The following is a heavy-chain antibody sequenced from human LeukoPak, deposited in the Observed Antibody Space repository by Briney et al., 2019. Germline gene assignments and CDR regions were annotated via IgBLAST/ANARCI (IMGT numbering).Heavy chain of an antibody. CDR2: MNPNSGNT. CDR1: GYTFTSYD. V-gene: IGHV1-8*03. D-gene: IGHD6-6*01. CDR3: ARAYRSSIAARLSFGY. Sequence: SVNASRKASGYTFTSYDINWVRQATGQGLEWMGWMNPNSGNTGYPQKFQGRVTITRNTSISTAYMELSSLRSEDTAVYYCARAYRSSIAARLSFGYWGQGTLVTVSS. J-gene: IGHJ4*02.